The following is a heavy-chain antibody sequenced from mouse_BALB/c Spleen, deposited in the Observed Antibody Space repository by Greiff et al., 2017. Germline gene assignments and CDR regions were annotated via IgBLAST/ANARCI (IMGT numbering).Heavy chain of an antibody. CDR1: GFTFSSFG. J-gene: IGHJ3*01. CDR3: ARHYGSSPDY. CDR2: ISSGSSTI. D-gene: IGHD1-1*01. Sequence: EVQGVESGGGLVQPGGSRKLSCAASGFTFSSFGMHWVRQAPEKGLEWVAYISSGSSTIYYADTVKGRFTISRDNPKNTLFLQMTSLRSEDTAMYYCARHYGSSPDYWGQGTLVTVSA. V-gene: IGHV5-17*02.